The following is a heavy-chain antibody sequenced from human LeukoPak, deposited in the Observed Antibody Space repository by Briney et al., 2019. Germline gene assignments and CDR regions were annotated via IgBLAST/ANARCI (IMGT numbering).Heavy chain of an antibody. CDR1: GFPFSTYG. D-gene: IGHD1-1*01. CDR2: IRYDGSNT. V-gene: IGHV3-30*02. J-gene: IGHJ6*03. Sequence: GGSLRLSCAASGFPFSTYGMFWVRQAPGKGLEWLAYIRYDGSNTKYADSVKGRFTISRDNSKNTLDLQMNSLRAEDTAVYYCAKPGTGSNYYMDVCGKGTTVTVSS. CDR3: AKPGTGSNYYMDV.